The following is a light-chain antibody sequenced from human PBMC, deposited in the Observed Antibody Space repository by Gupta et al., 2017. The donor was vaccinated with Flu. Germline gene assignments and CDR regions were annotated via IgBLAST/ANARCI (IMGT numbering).Light chain of an antibody. V-gene: IGLV2-14*01. J-gene: IGLJ1*01. CDR2: EVS. CDR1: SSDVGGYNY. CDR3: SSYTSSSNLYV. Sequence: SALTQPASVSGSLGQSITISCTGTSSDVGGYNYVSWYHQHPGKAPKLMIYEVSYRPSGVANRFSGSKSGNTASLTISGLQAEDEADYYCSSYTSSSNLYVFGTGTKVTVL.